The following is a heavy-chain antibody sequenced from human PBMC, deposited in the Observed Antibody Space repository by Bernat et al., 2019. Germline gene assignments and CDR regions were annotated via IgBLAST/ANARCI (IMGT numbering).Heavy chain of an antibody. V-gene: IGHV4-39*01. CDR3: ARQKGYYDSSGYSGRYYFDY. CDR2: IYYSGST. Sequence: QLQLQESGPGLVKPSETLSLSCTVSGGSISSSGYYGGWIRQPPGKGLEWLGSIYYSGSTYYNPSLKSRVTISVDTSKNQFSLKLSSVTAADTAVYYCARQKGYYDSSGYSGRYYFDYWGQGTLVTVSS. CDR1: GGSISSSGYY. D-gene: IGHD3-22*01. J-gene: IGHJ4*02.